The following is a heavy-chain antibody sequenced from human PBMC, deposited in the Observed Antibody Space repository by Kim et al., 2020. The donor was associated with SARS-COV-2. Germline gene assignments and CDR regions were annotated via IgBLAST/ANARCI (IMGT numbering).Heavy chain of an antibody. CDR1: GDSISSGGYS. V-gene: IGHV4-30-2*01. CDR3: ARGVGYFDY. CDR2: IYYSGST. J-gene: IGHJ4*02. Sequence: SQTLSLTCAVSGDSISSGGYSWSWIRQPPGKGLEWIGYIYYSGSTYHNPSLKSRVTISVDRSKNQFSLKLSSVTAADTAVYYCARGVGYFDYWGQGTLVTVSS.